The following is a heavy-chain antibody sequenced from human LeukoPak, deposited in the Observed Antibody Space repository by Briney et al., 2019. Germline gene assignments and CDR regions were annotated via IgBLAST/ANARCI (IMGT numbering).Heavy chain of an antibody. Sequence: PGGSLRLSCAASGFTFSSYSMNWVRQAPGKGLEWVSSISSSSSYIYYADSVKGRFTISRDNAKNSLYLQMNSLRAEDTAVYYCARDLHQLLLSSNGFDPWGQGTLVTVSS. J-gene: IGHJ5*02. CDR1: GFTFSSYS. V-gene: IGHV3-21*01. CDR2: ISSSSSYI. D-gene: IGHD2-2*01. CDR3: ARDLHQLLLSSNGFDP.